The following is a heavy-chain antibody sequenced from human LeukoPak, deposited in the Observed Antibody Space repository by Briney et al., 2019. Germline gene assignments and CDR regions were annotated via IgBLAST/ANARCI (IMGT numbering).Heavy chain of an antibody. CDR2: IYHSGST. CDR3: ARDHCSSTSCYNYFDY. Sequence: SETLSLTCTVSGYSISSGYYWGWIRQPPGKGLEWIGSIYHSGSTYYNPSHKSRVTISVDTSKNQFSLKLSSVTAADTAVYYCARDHCSSTSCYNYFDYWGQGTLVTVSS. J-gene: IGHJ4*02. V-gene: IGHV4-38-2*02. CDR1: GYSISSGYY. D-gene: IGHD2-2*02.